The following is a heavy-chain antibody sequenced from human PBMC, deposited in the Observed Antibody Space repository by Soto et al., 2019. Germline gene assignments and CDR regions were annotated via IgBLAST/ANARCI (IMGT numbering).Heavy chain of an antibody. CDR1: GFSLSTSGVG. CDR3: ARRLGAYCGGHCYFTGFDWFDP. D-gene: IGHD2-21*02. CDR2: IYWDDDK. V-gene: IGHV2-5*02. Sequence: QITLKESGPTLVKPTQTLTLTCTFSGFSLSTSGVGVGWIRQPPGKALEWLALIYWDDDKHYSPSLKSRLTSTTDTSKNQVVLTMTNMDPVDTATYYCARRLGAYCGGHCYFTGFDWFDPWGQGTLVTVSS. J-gene: IGHJ5*02.